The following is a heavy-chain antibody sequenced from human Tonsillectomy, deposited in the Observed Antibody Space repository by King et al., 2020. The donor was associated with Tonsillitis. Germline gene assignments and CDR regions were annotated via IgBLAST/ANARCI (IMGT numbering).Heavy chain of an antibody. D-gene: IGHD3-22*01. CDR2: INWNGGRK. V-gene: IGHV3-20*03. CDR3: AREIHYYDSSGDAFDI. Sequence: VQLVESGGGVVRPGGSLRLSYAASGFTFDDYGMSWVRQAPGKGLEWVSGINWNGGRKGYADSVKGRFTISRDNAKNSLYLQMNSLRAEDTALYYCAREIHYYDSSGDAFDIWGQGTMVTVSS. J-gene: IGHJ3*02. CDR1: GFTFDDYG.